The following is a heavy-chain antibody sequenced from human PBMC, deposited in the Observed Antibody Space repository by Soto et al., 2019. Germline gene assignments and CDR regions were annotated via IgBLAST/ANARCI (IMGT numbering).Heavy chain of an antibody. CDR3: ARRDSNPTHLDS. J-gene: IGHJ4*02. Sequence: ASVKVSCKASGYTNYDISWVRQAPGQGLEWMGWISGYNGNTNYAPKLQGRVTLTTDTPTYTAYMELRSLRSDDTAVYYCARRDSNPTHLDSWGQGTLVTVAS. D-gene: IGHD4-4*01. CDR1: GYTNYD. CDR2: ISGYNGNT. V-gene: IGHV1-18*01.